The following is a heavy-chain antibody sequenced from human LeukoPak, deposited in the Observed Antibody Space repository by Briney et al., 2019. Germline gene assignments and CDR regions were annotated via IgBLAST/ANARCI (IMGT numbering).Heavy chain of an antibody. CDR2: ISGSGGST. D-gene: IGHD3-10*01. V-gene: IGHV3-23*01. J-gene: IGHJ6*02. CDR1: GFTFSSYA. Sequence: GGSLRLSCAASGFTFSSYAMSWVRQAPGKGLEWVSAISGSGGSTYYADSVKGRFTISRDNPKNTLYLQMNSLRAEDTAVYYCAKDLRYYYGSGSYYHYGMDVWGQGTTVTVSS. CDR3: AKDLRYYYGSGSYYHYGMDV.